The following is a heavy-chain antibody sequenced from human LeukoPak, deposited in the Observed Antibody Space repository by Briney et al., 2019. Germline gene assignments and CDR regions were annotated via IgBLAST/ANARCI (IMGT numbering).Heavy chain of an antibody. D-gene: IGHD2-15*01. V-gene: IGHV3-48*04. CDR3: ARDRGHCSGGSCYFDY. J-gene: IGHJ4*02. Sequence: GGSLRLSCAASGFTFSSYSMNWVRQAPGKGLEWVSYISSSSSTIYYADSVKGRFTISRDNAKNSLYLQMNSLRAEDTAVYYCARDRGHCSGGSCYFDYWGQGTLVTVSS. CDR2: ISSSSSTI. CDR1: GFTFSSYS.